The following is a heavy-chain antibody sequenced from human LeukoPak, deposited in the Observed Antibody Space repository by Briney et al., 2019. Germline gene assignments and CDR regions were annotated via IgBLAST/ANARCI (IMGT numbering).Heavy chain of an antibody. Sequence: GASVKVSCKASGYTFTGYYMHGVRQAPGQGLEWMGWINPNSGGTNYAQKFQGRVTMTRDTSISTAYMELSRLRSDDTAVYYCARTDIVATADAFDIWGQGTMVTVSS. CDR3: ARTDIVATADAFDI. CDR2: INPNSGGT. J-gene: IGHJ3*02. V-gene: IGHV1-2*02. D-gene: IGHD5-12*01. CDR1: GYTFTGYY.